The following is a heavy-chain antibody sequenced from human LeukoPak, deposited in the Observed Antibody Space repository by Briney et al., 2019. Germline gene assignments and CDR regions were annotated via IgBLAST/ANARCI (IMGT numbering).Heavy chain of an antibody. CDR1: GFTFSSYS. D-gene: IGHD5-12*01. V-gene: IGHV3-48*01. CDR3: ARAGYSGYNNIEY. Sequence: PGGSLRLSCAASGFTFSSYSFNWVRQAPXXXXXWVSYISSTGNTKYYADSVKGRFTISRDNGKNSLSLQMNSLRAEDTAVYYCARAGYSGYNNIEYWGQGTLVTVSS. CDR2: ISSTGNTK. J-gene: IGHJ4*02.